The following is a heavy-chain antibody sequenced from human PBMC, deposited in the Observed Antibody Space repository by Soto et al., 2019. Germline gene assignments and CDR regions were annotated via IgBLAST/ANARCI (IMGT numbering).Heavy chain of an antibody. V-gene: IGHV3-30*03. CDR2: ISYDGGLQ. CDR3: VSDRGYGHASVPYS. CDR1: GLTFTGYG. J-gene: IGHJ4*02. Sequence: QAHLVESGGGVVRPGRSLRLSCQASGLTFTGYGLHGVRQAPGRGLGWVAVISYDGGLQHYADSVKGRFTISRDNSKNMVLLQMNSLRAEDTAVYYCVSDRGYGHASVPYSWGQGTLVSVSS. D-gene: IGHD5-18*01.